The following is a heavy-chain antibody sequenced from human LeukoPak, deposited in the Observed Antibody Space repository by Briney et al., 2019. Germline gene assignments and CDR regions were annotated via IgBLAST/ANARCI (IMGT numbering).Heavy chain of an antibody. CDR2: IYYSGST. J-gene: IGHJ4*02. CDR1: GGSISSSSYH. CDR3: ARRAMVRGVYFDY. D-gene: IGHD3-10*01. V-gene: IGHV4-39*01. Sequence: PSETLSLTCTVSGGSISSSSYHWGWIRLPPGKGLEWIGSIYYSGSTYYNPSLKSRVTISVDTSKNQFSLKLTSVTAADTAVYYCARRAMVRGVYFDYWGQGTLVTVLS.